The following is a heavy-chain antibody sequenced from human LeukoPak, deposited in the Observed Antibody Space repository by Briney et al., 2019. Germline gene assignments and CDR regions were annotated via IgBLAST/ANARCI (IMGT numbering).Heavy chain of an antibody. J-gene: IGHJ5*02. D-gene: IGHD5-12*01. Sequence: SETLSLTCAVYGGSFSGYYWSWISQPPGKGLEWIGEINHSGSTNYNPSLKSRVTISVDTSKNQFSLKLSSVTAADTAVYYCARGTRIVAIPRSWFDPWGQGTLVTVSS. V-gene: IGHV4-34*01. CDR1: GGSFSGYY. CDR3: ARGTRIVAIPRSWFDP. CDR2: INHSGST.